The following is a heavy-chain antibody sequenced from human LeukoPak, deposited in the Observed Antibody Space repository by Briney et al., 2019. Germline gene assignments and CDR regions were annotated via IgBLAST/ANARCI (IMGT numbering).Heavy chain of an antibody. Sequence: PGGSLRLSCAASGFTFSSYWMSWVRQAPGKGLEWVANIKQDGSEKYYVDSVKGRFTIPRDNAKNSLYLQMNSLRAEDTAVYYCARSTVTTPLDYYYYMDVWGKGTTVTVSS. D-gene: IGHD4-17*01. J-gene: IGHJ6*03. CDR3: ARSTVTTPLDYYYYMDV. V-gene: IGHV3-7*01. CDR1: GFTFSSYW. CDR2: IKQDGSEK.